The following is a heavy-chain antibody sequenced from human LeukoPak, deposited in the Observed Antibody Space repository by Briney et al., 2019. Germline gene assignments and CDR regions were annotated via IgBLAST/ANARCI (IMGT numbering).Heavy chain of an antibody. V-gene: IGHV1-24*01. Sequence: GASVKVSCKVSGYTLTELSMHWVRQAPGKGLEWMGGFDPEDGETIYARKFQGRVTMTEDTSTDTAYMELSSLRSEDTAVYYCATVRYGSGSEGAYNWFDPWGQGTLVTVSS. CDR3: ATVRYGSGSEGAYNWFDP. D-gene: IGHD3-10*01. CDR1: GYTLTELS. J-gene: IGHJ5*02. CDR2: FDPEDGET.